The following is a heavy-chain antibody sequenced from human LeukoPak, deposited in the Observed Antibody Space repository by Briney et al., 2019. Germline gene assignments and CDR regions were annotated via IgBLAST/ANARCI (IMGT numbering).Heavy chain of an antibody. V-gene: IGHV3-23*01. CDR3: AKDLVRWAFDI. Sequence: AMXWXXXXPXKGLGXVSLISGSGGTTNYVDSVKGRFTISRDNSKNTLYLQMNSLRAEDTAVYYCAKDLVRWAFDIWGQGTMVTVSS. CDR1: A. J-gene: IGHJ3*02. CDR2: ISGSGGTT. D-gene: IGHD5-24*01.